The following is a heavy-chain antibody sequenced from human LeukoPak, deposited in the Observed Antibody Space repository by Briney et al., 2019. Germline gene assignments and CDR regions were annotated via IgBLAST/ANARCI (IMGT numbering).Heavy chain of an antibody. Sequence: PGGSLRLSCAASGFTFSTFAMHWVRQAPGKQLEYVSAICSNGGCTYYANSVKGRFTISRDNSKNTLYLQMGSLRAEVMAVYYCARYHLGSYFRDPFDHWGQGTLVTVSS. CDR2: ICSNGGCT. CDR1: GFTFSTFA. CDR3: ARYHLGSYFRDPFDH. D-gene: IGHD3-10*01. V-gene: IGHV3-64*01. J-gene: IGHJ4*02.